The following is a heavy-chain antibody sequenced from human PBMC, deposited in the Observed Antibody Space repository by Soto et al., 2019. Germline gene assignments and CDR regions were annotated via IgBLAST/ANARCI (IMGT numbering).Heavy chain of an antibody. Sequence: QVQLVQSGAEVKKPGSSVKVSCKASGGTFSSYTISWVRQAPAQGLEWMGRIIPILGIANHAQKFQGRGTITADKSTSTAYMELSSLRSEDTAVYYCASTGLTGYYYAYWGKGTLVTVSS. CDR2: IIPILGIA. V-gene: IGHV1-69*02. J-gene: IGHJ4*02. CDR1: GGTFSSYT. D-gene: IGHD3-9*01. CDR3: ASTGLTGYYYAY.